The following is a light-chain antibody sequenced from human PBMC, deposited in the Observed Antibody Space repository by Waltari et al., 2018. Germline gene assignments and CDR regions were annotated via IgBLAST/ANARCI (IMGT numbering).Light chain of an antibody. CDR1: SRDVGAYNY. Sequence: QSALTQPAPVSGSPGQSLTIPCTGTSRDVGAYNYVSWYQPHPGRAPRLMIYGVTIRPSGVSIRFSGSKSGNTASLTISGLQPEDEAYYYCSSYTTSDTLVFAGGTKLTVL. V-gene: IGLV2-14*03. CDR3: SSYTTSDTLV. CDR2: GVT. J-gene: IGLJ2*01.